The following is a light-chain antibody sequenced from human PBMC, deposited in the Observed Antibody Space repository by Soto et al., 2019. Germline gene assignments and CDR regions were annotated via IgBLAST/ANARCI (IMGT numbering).Light chain of an antibody. CDR1: QGISSY. J-gene: IGKJ5*01. CDR2: ASS. Sequence: DIQLTQSPSFLSASIGDRVTITCRASQGISSYLAWYQQTPGRAPKLLIYASSTLQSGVPSRFSGSGSGTEFTLTISSLQPDDFATYYRQQVNTFPVTFGQGTRLEIK. V-gene: IGKV1-9*01. CDR3: QQVNTFPVT.